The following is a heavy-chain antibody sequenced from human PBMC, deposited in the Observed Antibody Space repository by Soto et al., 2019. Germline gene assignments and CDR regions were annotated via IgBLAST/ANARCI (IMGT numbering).Heavy chain of an antibody. CDR1: GGSISSYY. V-gene: IGHV4-59*01. D-gene: IGHD6-6*01. CDR3: ARSGSSSSAYSYYGMDV. CDR2: IYYSGST. J-gene: IGHJ6*02. Sequence: QVQLQESGPGLVKPSETLSLTCTVSGGSISSYYWSWIRQPPGKGLEWIGYIYYSGSTNYNPSLKGRVTISVDTSKNQFSLKLSSVTAADTAVYYCARSGSSSSAYSYYGMDVWGQGTTVTVSS.